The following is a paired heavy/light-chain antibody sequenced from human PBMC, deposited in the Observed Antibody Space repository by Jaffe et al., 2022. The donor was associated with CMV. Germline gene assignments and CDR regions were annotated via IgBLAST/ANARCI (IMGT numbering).Heavy chain of an antibody. CDR1: GFPVSSNF. V-gene: IGHV3-53*01. D-gene: IGHD2-15*01. CDR2: IYSGDRT. CDR3: ASTRYCSGPDCPRPFDY. J-gene: IGHJ4*02. Sequence: EVQLVESGGGVIQPGGSLRLSCAASGFPVSSNFMSWVRQAPGKGLEWVSIIYSGDRTYYADSVKGRVTISRDNSKNTLYLQVNSLRVEDTAVYYCASTRYCSGPDCPRPFDYWGQGTLVTVSS.
Light chain of an antibody. CDR3: QQYNSYSWT. Sequence: DIQVTQSPSTLSASVGDRVTITCRASQSIGSWLAWYQQKPGKAPTLLIYKASNLESGVPSRFSGSGSGTEFTLTISSLQPDDFATYYCQQYNSYSWTFGQGTKVEIK. CDR1: QSIGSW. J-gene: IGKJ1*01. V-gene: IGKV1-5*03. CDR2: KAS.